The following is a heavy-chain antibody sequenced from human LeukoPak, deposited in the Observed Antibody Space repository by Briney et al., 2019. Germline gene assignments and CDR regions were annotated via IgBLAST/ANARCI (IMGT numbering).Heavy chain of an antibody. D-gene: IGHD6-19*01. J-gene: IGHJ4*02. CDR3: ATDRSSVWVDS. CDR1: GYTLTELP. Sequence: ASVKVSCKVSGYTLTELPMHWVRQAPGKGLEWMGGLDPEDGETFYAEKFQGRVTMTEDTSADTAYMELISLRSEDTAVYYCATDRSSVWVDSWGQGTLVTVPS. V-gene: IGHV1-24*01. CDR2: LDPEDGET.